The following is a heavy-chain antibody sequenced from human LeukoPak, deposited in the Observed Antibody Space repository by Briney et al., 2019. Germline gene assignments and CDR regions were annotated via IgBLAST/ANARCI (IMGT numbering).Heavy chain of an antibody. CDR3: ARHHCTGVSPGVSCYGLGAY. D-gene: IGHD2-8*02. CDR2: ISDRVST. J-gene: IGHJ4*02. V-gene: IGHV4-59*08. Sequence: PSETLSLTCTVSGGSISNYQWSWIPQPPGKGLEWIGYISDRVSTNYNPSLKSQLTISLDTSKNQFSLSSDSLTAAETAVYYCARHHCTGVSPGVSCYGLGAYWGQGTLVTVSS. CDR1: GGSISNYQ.